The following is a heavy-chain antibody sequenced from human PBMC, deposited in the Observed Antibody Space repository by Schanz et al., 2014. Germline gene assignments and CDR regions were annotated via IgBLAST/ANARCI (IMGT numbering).Heavy chain of an antibody. D-gene: IGHD3-22*01. CDR1: GFIFSSYG. V-gene: IGHV3-33*06. CDR3: AKDPSHGDYDYYFDY. CDR2: IWYDENNK. Sequence: VQLLESGGGLVQPGGSLRLSCAASGFIFSSYGLHWVRQAPGKGLEWVAVIWYDENNKYYADSVKGRFTISRDNSKNTLYLQMNSLRAEDTAVYYCAKDPSHGDYDYYFDYWGQGTLVTVSS. J-gene: IGHJ4*02.